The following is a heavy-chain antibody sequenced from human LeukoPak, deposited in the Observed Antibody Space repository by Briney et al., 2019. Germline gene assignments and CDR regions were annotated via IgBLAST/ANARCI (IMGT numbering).Heavy chain of an antibody. V-gene: IGHV3-66*02. CDR1: GFTVSSNY. Sequence: GGSLRLSCAASGFTVSSNYMSWVRQAPGKGLEWVSVICSGGSTYYADSVKGRFTISRDNSKNTLYLQMNSLRAEDTAVYYCARTVGYRYGYPSPKTPDYWGQGTLVTVSS. D-gene: IGHD5-18*01. CDR3: ARTVGYRYGYPSPKTPDY. J-gene: IGHJ4*02. CDR2: ICSGGST.